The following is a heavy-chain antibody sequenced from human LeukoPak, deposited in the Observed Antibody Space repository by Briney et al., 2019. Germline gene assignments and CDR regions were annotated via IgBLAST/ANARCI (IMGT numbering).Heavy chain of an antibody. D-gene: IGHD5-24*01. CDR2: IYYSGST. CDR3: ARGGLQPPSR. V-gene: IGHV4-61*08. CDR1: GGSISSGGYY. J-gene: IGHJ4*02. Sequence: SETLSLTCTVSGGSISSGGYYWSWIRQHPGKGLEWIGYIYYSGSTNYNPSLKSRVTISVDTSKNQFSLKLSSVTAADTAVYYCARGGLQPPSRWGQGTLVTVSS.